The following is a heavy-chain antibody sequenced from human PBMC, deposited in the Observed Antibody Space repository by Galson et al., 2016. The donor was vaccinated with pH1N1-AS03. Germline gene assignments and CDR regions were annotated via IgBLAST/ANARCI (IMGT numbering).Heavy chain of an antibody. J-gene: IGHJ4*02. CDR3: ARAVGGGDSF. V-gene: IGHV3-7*01. D-gene: IGHD4-23*01. CDR1: GFTFSSYW. Sequence: SLRLSCAASGFTFSSYWMTWVRQAPGKGLEWVANIKQDGSVEYYVDSVKGRFTISRDNAKNSLYLQMNSLRDEDTAVDYCARAVGGGDSFWGQGTLVTVSA. CDR2: IKQDGSVE.